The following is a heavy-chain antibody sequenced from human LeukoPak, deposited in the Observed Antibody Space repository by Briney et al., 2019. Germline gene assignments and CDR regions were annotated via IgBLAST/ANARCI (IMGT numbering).Heavy chain of an antibody. J-gene: IGHJ4*02. CDR1: GYTFTGYY. CDR3: ARVISGTWLWF. V-gene: IGHV1-69*04. D-gene: IGHD1-14*01. CDR2: IIPTLEVA. Sequence: SVKVSCKASGYTFTGYYMHWVRQAPGQGLEWMGRIIPTLEVANYAQKFQGRVTITADKSTSTAYMELSSLRPEDTAVYYCARVISGTWLWFWGQGTLVTVSS.